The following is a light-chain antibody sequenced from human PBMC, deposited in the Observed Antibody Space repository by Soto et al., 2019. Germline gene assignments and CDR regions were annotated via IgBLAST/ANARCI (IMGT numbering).Light chain of an antibody. J-gene: IGKJ4*01. CDR3: KLSSAFPLP. CDR2: AVS. Sequence: MRMTLYPCSVCASVKNRFTITCRASQGINNWLAWYQQKPGQAPELLIYAVSYLQSGVPSRLSGSGFGTDLTITICSLETEDLATYFCKLSSAFPLPFGGGTQVDIK. V-gene: IGKV1-12*01. CDR1: QGINNW.